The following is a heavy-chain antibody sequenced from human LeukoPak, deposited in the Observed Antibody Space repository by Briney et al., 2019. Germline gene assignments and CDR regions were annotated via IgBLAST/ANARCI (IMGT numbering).Heavy chain of an antibody. CDR3: VLQWLGNFDY. CDR1: GFTFDDYA. J-gene: IGHJ4*02. CDR2: ISWNSGSI. V-gene: IGHV3-9*01. Sequence: PGRSLRLSCAASGFTFDDYAMHWVRQAPGKGLEWVSGISWNSGSIGYADSVKGRFTISRDNAKNSLYLQMNSLRAEDTALYYCVLQWLGNFDYWGQGTLVTVSS. D-gene: IGHD6-19*01.